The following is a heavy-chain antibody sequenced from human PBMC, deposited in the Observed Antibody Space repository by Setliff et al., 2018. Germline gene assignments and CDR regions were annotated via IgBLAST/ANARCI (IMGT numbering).Heavy chain of an antibody. CDR2: INAGNGNT. V-gene: IGHV1-3*01. J-gene: IGHJ4*02. D-gene: IGHD4-17*01. Sequence: ASVKVSCKASGYTFTSYAMHWVRQAPGQRLEWMGWINAGNGNTKYSQKFQGRVTMTRNTSISTAYMELSSLRSEDTAVYYCERGLYYGDSDFDYWGQGTLVTVSS. CDR3: ERGLYYGDSDFDY. CDR1: GYTFTSYA.